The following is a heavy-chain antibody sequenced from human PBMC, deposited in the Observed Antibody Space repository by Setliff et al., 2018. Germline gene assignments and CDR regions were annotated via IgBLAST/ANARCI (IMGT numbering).Heavy chain of an antibody. CDR3: ARGNPAERYEY. Sequence: ASVKVSCKASGYTFTGDYVHWVRQAPGQGLEWMGWINPNSGGTNYAQKFQGRVTMTGDTISTAYMELSRLRSDDTAVYYCARGNPAERYEYWGQGTLVTVSS. D-gene: IGHD5-12*01. J-gene: IGHJ1*01. CDR2: INPNSGGT. V-gene: IGHV1-2*02. CDR1: GYTFTGDY.